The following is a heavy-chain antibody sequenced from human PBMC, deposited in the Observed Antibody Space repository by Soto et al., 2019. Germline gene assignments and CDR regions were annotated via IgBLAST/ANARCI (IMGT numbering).Heavy chain of an antibody. V-gene: IGHV3-48*03. Sequence: PGGSLRLSCAASGFTFSSYEMNWVRQAPGKGLEWVSHIGTSGSTKYYADSVRGRFTISRDNAKNSLYLQMNSLRAEDTAVYYCARYGLGGRYYGIGFWGQGNLVTVSS. CDR3: ARYGLGGRYYGIGF. D-gene: IGHD1-26*01. CDR2: IGTSGSTK. J-gene: IGHJ4*02. CDR1: GFTFSSYE.